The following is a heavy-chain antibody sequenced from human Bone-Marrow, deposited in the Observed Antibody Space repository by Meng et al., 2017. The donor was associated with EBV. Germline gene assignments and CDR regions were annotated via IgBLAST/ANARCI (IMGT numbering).Heavy chain of an antibody. Sequence: QLQLVESGXGVVQPGRSXRLSCAASGFTFSSYGMHWVRQAPGKGLEWVAVIWYDGSNKYYADSVKGRFTISRDNSKNTLYLQMNSLRAEDTAVYYCARGDHGQLGFDYWGQGTRVTVSS. V-gene: IGHV3-33*01. CDR1: GFTFSSYG. CDR3: ARGDHGQLGFDY. CDR2: IWYDGSNK. J-gene: IGHJ4*02. D-gene: IGHD5-18*01.